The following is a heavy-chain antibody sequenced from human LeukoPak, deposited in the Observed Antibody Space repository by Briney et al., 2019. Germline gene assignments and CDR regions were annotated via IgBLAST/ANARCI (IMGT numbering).Heavy chain of an antibody. D-gene: IGHD2-2*01. CDR3: ARDGIVVVPAAVIHPGDYYYYMDV. CDR2: ISAYNGST. J-gene: IGHJ6*03. Sequence: ASVKVSCKASGYTFTSYGISWVRQAPGQGLEWMGWISAYNGSTNYAQKLQGRVTMTTDTSTSTAYMELRSLRSDDTAVYYCARDGIVVVPAAVIHPGDYYYYMDVWGKGTTVTVSS. CDR1: GYTFTSYG. V-gene: IGHV1-18*01.